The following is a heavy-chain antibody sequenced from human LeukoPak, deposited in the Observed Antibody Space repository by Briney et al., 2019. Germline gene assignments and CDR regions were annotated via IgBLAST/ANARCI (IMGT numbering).Heavy chain of an antibody. Sequence: GGSLRLSCAASGFTVSSNYMSWVRQAPGKGLEWVSVIYSGGSTYYSDSVKGRFTISRDNSKNTLYLQMNSLRAEDTAVYYCARVVIAVADDNWFDPWGQGTLVTVSS. D-gene: IGHD6-19*01. V-gene: IGHV3-53*01. CDR2: IYSGGST. CDR1: GFTVSSNY. J-gene: IGHJ5*02. CDR3: ARVVIAVADDNWFDP.